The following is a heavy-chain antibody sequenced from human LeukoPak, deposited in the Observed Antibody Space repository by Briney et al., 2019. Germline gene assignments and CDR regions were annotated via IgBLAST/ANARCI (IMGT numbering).Heavy chain of an antibody. CDR2: IYYSGTT. V-gene: IGHV4-39*01. D-gene: IGHD6-13*01. CDR1: GGSVRSSTYY. J-gene: IGHJ4*02. CDR3: ARHGGAAAAIDY. Sequence: TSETLSLTCTVSGGSVRSSTYYWGWIRQPPGKGLEWIGSIYYSGTTNYNPSVQSRITISEDTSKNQFSLKLSSVTGADTAVYYCARHGGAAAAIDYWGQGTLVTVSS.